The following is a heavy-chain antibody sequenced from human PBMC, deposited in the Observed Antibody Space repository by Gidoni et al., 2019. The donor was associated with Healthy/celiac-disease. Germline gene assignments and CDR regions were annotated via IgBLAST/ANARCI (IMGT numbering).Heavy chain of an antibody. J-gene: IGHJ4*02. CDR1: EFTFSAYY. CDR3: AREPLYYSGAIDY. D-gene: IGHD3-22*01. CDR2: ISSSGSTI. V-gene: IGHV3-11*01. Sequence: QVQMVESGGGWVKPGGSLRLSCSASEFTFSAYYMSWIRQAPGKGLEWVSYISSSGSTIYYADSVKGRFTISRDNAKNSLYLQMNSLRAEDTAVYYCAREPLYYSGAIDYWGQGTLVTVSS.